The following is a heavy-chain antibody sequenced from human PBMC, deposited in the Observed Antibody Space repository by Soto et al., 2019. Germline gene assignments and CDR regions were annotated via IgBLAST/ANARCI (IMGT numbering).Heavy chain of an antibody. V-gene: IGHV5-10-1*03. CDR3: ARGSAYCSGGSCYGSFDP. CDR2: IDPSDSYT. J-gene: IGHJ5*02. CDR1: GYSFTSYW. D-gene: IGHD2-15*01. Sequence: EVQLVQSGAEVKKPGESLRISCKGSGYSFTSYWITWVRQMPGKGLEWMGRIDPSDSYTGYSPSFHGHVTISADKSISTAYLQWSSLKASDTAMYYCARGSAYCSGGSCYGSFDPWGQGTLVTVSS.